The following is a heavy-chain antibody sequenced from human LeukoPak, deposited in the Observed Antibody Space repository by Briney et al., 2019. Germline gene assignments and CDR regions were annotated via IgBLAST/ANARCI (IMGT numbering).Heavy chain of an antibody. V-gene: IGHV4-4*02. CDR3: ARYYGDYGYWFDP. CDR1: GGSISSSNW. D-gene: IGHD4-17*01. CDR2: IYHSGST. Sequence: PSETLSLTCAVSGGSISSSNWWSWVRPPPGKGLEWIGEIYHSGSTNYNPSLKSRVTISVDKSKNQFSLKLSSVTAADTAVYYCARYYGDYGYWFDPGGQGTLVTVSS. J-gene: IGHJ5*02.